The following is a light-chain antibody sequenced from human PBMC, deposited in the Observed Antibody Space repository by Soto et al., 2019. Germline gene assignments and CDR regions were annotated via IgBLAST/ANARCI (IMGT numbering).Light chain of an antibody. CDR3: QQYGSSPPLT. J-gene: IGKJ4*01. Sequence: IVLTQSPAALSVSPGERVTLSCRASQSVSSNLAWYQQKPGQAPRLLIYGASSRATGIPDRFSGSGSGTDFTLTISRLEPEDFVVYYCQQYGSSPPLTFGGGTKVDIK. V-gene: IGKV3-20*01. CDR1: QSVSSN. CDR2: GAS.